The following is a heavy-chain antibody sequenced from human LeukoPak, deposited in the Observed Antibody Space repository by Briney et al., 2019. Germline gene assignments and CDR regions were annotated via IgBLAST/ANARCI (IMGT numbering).Heavy chain of an antibody. J-gene: IGHJ4*02. D-gene: IGHD3-10*01. CDR3: ARDFGRYYFDY. Sequence: GGSLRLSCAASGFTFSSYAMSWVRQAPGKGLEWVSAISGSGGSTYYADSVKGRFTISRDNAKNSLYLQMNSLRAEDTAVYYCARDFGRYYFDYWGQGTLVTVSS. CDR1: GFTFSSYA. V-gene: IGHV3-23*01. CDR2: ISGSGGST.